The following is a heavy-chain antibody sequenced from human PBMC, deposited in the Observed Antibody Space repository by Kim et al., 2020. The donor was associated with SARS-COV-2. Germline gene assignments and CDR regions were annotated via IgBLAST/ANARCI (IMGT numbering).Heavy chain of an antibody. D-gene: IGHD6-13*01. V-gene: IGHV4-4*08. CDR2: IHSSGNT. CDR1: GASLTRYY. CDR3: ARRSEGGNSWFNWLDP. Sequence: SETLSLTCIVSGASLTRYYWSWIRQPPGKGLEWIGNIHSSGNTNYNPSLKSRVTISVDTSKNQFSLGLNSVTASDTAVYYCARRSEGGNSWFNWLDPWGQGTLVTVSS. J-gene: IGHJ5*02.